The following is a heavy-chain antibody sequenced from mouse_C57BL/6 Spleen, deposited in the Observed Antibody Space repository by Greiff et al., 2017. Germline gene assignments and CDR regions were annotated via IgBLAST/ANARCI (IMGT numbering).Heavy chain of an antibody. CDR3: ARGGTTVVAPY. Sequence: VQLQQPGAELMKPGASVKLSCKATGYTFTGYWIEWVKQRPGHGLEWIGEILPGSGSTNYNEKFKGKATFTADPSANTAYMQLSSLATEDSSIDCCARGGTTVVAPYWGQGTLVTVSA. J-gene: IGHJ3*01. CDR2: ILPGSGST. D-gene: IGHD1-1*01. CDR1: GYTFTGYW. V-gene: IGHV1-9*01.